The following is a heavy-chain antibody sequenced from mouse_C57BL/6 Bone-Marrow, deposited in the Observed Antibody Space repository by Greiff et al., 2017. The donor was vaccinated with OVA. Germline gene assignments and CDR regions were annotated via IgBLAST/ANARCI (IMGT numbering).Heavy chain of an antibody. CDR2: ISDGGSYT. CDR1: GFTFSSYA. D-gene: IGHD1-1*01. V-gene: IGHV5-4*01. CDR3: ARALIYYYGSSYGGYYAMDY. Sequence: EVQGVESGGGLVKPGGSLKLSCAASGFTFSSYAMSWVRQTPEKRLEWVATISDGGSYTYYPDNVKGRFTISRDNAKNNLYLQMSHLKSEDTAMYYCARALIYYYGSSYGGYYAMDYWGQGTSVTVSS. J-gene: IGHJ4*01.